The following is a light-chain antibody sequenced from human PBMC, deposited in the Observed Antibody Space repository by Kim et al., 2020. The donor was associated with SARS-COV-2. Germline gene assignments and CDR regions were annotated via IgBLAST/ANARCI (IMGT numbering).Light chain of an antibody. CDR1: SLRRYY. V-gene: IGLV3-19*01. CDR2: GKS. CDR3: NSRDSSGNSYV. Sequence: AWGQTVRITCQGDSLRRYYASWYQQKPGQAPVFVIYGKSNRPSGIPDRFSGSSSGNTASMTIAGAQAEDEADYYCNSRDSSGNSYVFGNGTKVTVL. J-gene: IGLJ1*01.